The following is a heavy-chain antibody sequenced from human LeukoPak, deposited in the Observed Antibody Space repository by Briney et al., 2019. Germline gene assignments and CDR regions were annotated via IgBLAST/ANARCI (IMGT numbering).Heavy chain of an antibody. CDR1: GFTFRNYT. CDR2: ISGSGGST. Sequence: GGSLRLSCAASGFTFRNYTMTWVRQAPGKGLEWVSAISGSGGSTYYADSVKGRFTISRDNSKNTLYLQMNSLRAEDTAVYYCAKPPVLLWFGEFHNWFDPWGQGTLVTVSS. V-gene: IGHV3-23*01. D-gene: IGHD3-10*01. CDR3: AKPPVLLWFGEFHNWFDP. J-gene: IGHJ5*02.